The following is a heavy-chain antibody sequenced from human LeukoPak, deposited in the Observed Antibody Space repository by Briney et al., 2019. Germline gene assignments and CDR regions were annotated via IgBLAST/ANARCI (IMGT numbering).Heavy chain of an antibody. CDR1: GFTFSSYG. CDR3: AKDGMVYDSSGYSDY. J-gene: IGHJ4*02. Sequence: GRSLRLSCAASGFTFSSYGRHWVRQAPGKGLEWVAVISYDGSNKHYADSVKGRFTISRDNSKNTLYLQMNSLRAEDTAVYYCAKDGMVYDSSGYSDYWGQGTLVTVSS. D-gene: IGHD3-22*01. CDR2: ISYDGSNK. V-gene: IGHV3-30*18.